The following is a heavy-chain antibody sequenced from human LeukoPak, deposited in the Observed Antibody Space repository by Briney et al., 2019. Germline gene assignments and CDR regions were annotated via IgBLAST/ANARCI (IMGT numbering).Heavy chain of an antibody. CDR1: GFTVSSNY. D-gene: IGHD3-10*01. CDR3: ARLSSGVLDAFDI. CDR2: IYSGGST. V-gene: IGHV3-66*01. Sequence: GGPLRLSCAASGFTVSSNYMSWVRQAPGKGLEWVSVIYSGGSTYYADSVKGRFTIFRDDSKITMYLQMNSLRDEDTAVYYCARLSSGVLDAFDIWGKGTMVTVSS. J-gene: IGHJ3*02.